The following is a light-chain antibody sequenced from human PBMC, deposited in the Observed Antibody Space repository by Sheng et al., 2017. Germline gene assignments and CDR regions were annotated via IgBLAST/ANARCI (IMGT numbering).Light chain of an antibody. CDR3: QQYSDDWT. CDR2: KAS. Sequence: DIQMTQSPSTLSASVGDRVTITCRASQSISSWLAWYQQKPGKAPKLLIYKASFLESGVPSRFSGSGSGTEFTLTISSLQPDDSATYYCQQYSDDWTFGQGTKVEIK. J-gene: IGKJ1*01. V-gene: IGKV1-5*03. CDR1: QSISSW.